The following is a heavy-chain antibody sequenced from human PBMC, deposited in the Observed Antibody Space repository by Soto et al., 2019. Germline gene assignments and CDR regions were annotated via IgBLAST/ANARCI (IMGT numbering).Heavy chain of an antibody. J-gene: IGHJ4*02. CDR1: GGSFSGYY. V-gene: IGHV4-34*01. CDR3: ARGLNRGGGAKTKKAAMDPWYDY. Sequence: SETLSLTCAVYGGSFSGYYWSWIRQPPGKGLEWIGEINHSGSTNYNPSLKSRVTISVDTSKNQFSLKLSSVTAADTAVYYCARGLNRGGGAKTKKAAMDPWYDYWGQGTLVTVST. D-gene: IGHD2-15*01. CDR2: INHSGST.